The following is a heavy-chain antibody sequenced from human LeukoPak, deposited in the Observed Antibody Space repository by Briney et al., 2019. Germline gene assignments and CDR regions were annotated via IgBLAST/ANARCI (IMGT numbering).Heavy chain of an antibody. CDR1: GFTFSSYA. CDR2: ISGSGGST. D-gene: IGHD6-19*01. CDR3: AKTTTIAVAGTFDY. Sequence: GGSPRLSCAASGFTFSSYAMSWVRQAPGKGLEWVSAISGSGGSTYYADSVKGRFTISRDNSKNTLYLQMNSLRAEDTAVYYCAKTTTIAVAGTFDYWGQGTLVTVSS. V-gene: IGHV3-23*01. J-gene: IGHJ4*02.